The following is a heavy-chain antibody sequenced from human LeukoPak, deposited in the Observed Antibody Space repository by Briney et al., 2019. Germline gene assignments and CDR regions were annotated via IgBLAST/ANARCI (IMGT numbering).Heavy chain of an antibody. Sequence: PSETRSLTCTVSGGSISSYYWSWIRQPPGKGLEWIGYIYYSGSTNYNPSLKSRVTISVDTSKNQFSLKLSSVTAADTAVYYCARQRVSGWYYFDYWGQGTLVTVSS. CDR2: IYYSGST. J-gene: IGHJ4*02. D-gene: IGHD6-19*01. V-gene: IGHV4-59*08. CDR3: ARQRVSGWYYFDY. CDR1: GGSISSYY.